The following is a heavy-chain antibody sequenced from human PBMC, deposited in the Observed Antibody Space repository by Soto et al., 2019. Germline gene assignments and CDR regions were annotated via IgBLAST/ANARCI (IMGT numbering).Heavy chain of an antibody. D-gene: IGHD3-9*01. CDR3: SIHPGYYDILTGYTTYYFDS. Sequence: SETLSLTCAVYGGSFSGYYWSWIRQPPGKGLEWIGEINHSGSTNYNPSLKSRVTISVDTSKNQFSLKLSSVTAADTAVYYCSIHPGYYDILTGYTTYYFDSWGEGSLVTVSS. J-gene: IGHJ4*02. CDR1: GGSFSGYY. V-gene: IGHV4-34*03. CDR2: INHSGST.